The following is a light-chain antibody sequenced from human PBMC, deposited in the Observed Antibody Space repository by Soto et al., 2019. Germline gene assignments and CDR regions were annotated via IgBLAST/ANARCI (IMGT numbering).Light chain of an antibody. CDR3: SSCAGDNDVV. CDR2: EVN. CDR1: TSDVGGYKY. J-gene: IGLJ2*01. Sequence: QSALTQPPSASGSPGQSVTISCTGTTSDVGGYKYVSWYQQYPGKAPKLIIYEVNKRPSGVPDRFSGSKSGNTASLTVSGLQAEDESYYYCSSCAGDNDVVFGGGTKLTVL. V-gene: IGLV2-8*01.